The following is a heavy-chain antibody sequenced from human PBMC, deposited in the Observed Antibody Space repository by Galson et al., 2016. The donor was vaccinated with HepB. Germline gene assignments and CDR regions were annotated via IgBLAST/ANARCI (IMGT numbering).Heavy chain of an antibody. CDR3: ARYYYYRSRFYCCGMDV. CDR1: GFNVGSHY. Sequence: SLRLSCAASGFNVGSHYMTWVRQAPGKGLEWVSVIYSGGTAYYADSVKGRFSISKDNSKNTVYLQMNSLRVEDTAAYYCARYYYYRSRFYCCGMDVWGQGTTVTVS. J-gene: IGHJ6*02. D-gene: IGHD3-22*01. V-gene: IGHV3-53*01. CDR2: IYSGGTA.